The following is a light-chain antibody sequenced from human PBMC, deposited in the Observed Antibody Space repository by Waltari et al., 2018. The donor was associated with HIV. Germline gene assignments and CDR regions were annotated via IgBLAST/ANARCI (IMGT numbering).Light chain of an antibody. CDR2: INRDGSH. J-gene: IGLJ3*02. CDR1: SGHITYA. V-gene: IGLV4-69*01. CDR3: QSWGAGGV. Sequence: VLTQSPSASASLGDSVKLTCTLDSGHITYAIAWHQHRPEKGPRLLMKINRDGSHYKGDDMPDRFSGSSSGAERFLIISRVQSDDEADYYCQSWGAGGVFGGGTKLTVL.